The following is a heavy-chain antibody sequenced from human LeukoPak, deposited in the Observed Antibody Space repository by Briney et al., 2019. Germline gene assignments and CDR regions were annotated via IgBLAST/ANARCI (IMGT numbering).Heavy chain of an antibody. J-gene: IGHJ6*03. V-gene: IGHV3-7*01. Sequence: GGSLRLSCVASRFTFNKYYMSWVRQAPGKGLQWVANINPDGSEKYYVDSVKGRFTISRDNAKNSLYLQMNSLRAEDTAVYYCARHPYYYYYMDVWGKGTTVTVSS. CDR3: ARHPYYYYYMDV. CDR2: INPDGSEK. CDR1: RFTFNKYY.